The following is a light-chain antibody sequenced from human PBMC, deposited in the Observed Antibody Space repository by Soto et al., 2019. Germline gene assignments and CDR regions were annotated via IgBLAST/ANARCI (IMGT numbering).Light chain of an antibody. CDR3: SSYSSSSTLV. CDR2: EVS. Sequence: QSALIQPASVYGSPGQSITISCTGTSRDVGGSNYVSWYQHHPHRAPKLLIYEVSNRPSGVSNRFSGSKSGNTASLTISGLQAEDEADYYCSSYSSSSTLVFGTGTKLTVL. V-gene: IGLV2-14*01. CDR1: SRDVGGSNY. J-gene: IGLJ1*01.